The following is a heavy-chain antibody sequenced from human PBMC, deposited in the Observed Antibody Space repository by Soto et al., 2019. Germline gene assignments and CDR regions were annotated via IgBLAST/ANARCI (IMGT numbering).Heavy chain of an antibody. Sequence: ASVKVSCKASGGTFSSYAISWVRQCPGQGLEWMGGIIPIFGTANYAQKFQGRVTITADESTSTAYMELSSLRSEDTAVYYCARLYSSSWYASGWFDPWGQGTLVTVSS. D-gene: IGHD6-13*01. J-gene: IGHJ5*02. CDR3: ARLYSSSWYASGWFDP. CDR2: IIPIFGTA. V-gene: IGHV1-69*13. CDR1: GGTFSSYA.